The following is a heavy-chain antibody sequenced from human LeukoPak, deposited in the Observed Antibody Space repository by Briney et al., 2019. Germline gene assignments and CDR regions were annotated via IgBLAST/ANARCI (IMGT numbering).Heavy chain of an antibody. CDR2: IIPIFGTA. V-gene: IGHV1-69*05. CDR3: ARSHYYDSSGYYYPYNWFDP. J-gene: IGHJ5*02. Sequence: ASVKVSCKASGGTFSSYAISWVRQAPGQGLEWMGGIIPIFGTANYAQKFQGRVTITTDESTSTAYMELSSLRSEDTAVYYCARSHYYDSSGYYYPYNWFDPWGQRTLVTVSS. CDR1: GGTFSSYA. D-gene: IGHD3-22*01.